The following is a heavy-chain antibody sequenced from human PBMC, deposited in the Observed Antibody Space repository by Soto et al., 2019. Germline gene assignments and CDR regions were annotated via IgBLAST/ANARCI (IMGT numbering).Heavy chain of an antibody. J-gene: IGHJ4*02. V-gene: IGHV1-18*01. CDR1: GYTFTSYG. CDR3: ARESSVSGSYYTSPIDY. Sequence: ASVKVSCMASGYTFTSYGISWVRQAPGQGLEWMGWISAYNGNTNYAQKLQGRVTMTTDTSTSTAYMELRSLRSDDTAVYYCARESSVSGSYYTSPIDYWGQGTLVTVS. CDR2: ISAYNGNT. D-gene: IGHD1-26*01.